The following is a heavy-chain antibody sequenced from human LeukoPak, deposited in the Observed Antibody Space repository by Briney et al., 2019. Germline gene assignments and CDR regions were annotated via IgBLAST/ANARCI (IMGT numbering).Heavy chain of an antibody. Sequence: PGGSLRLSCAASGFTFTNYAMSWVRQAPGKGLEWVSTISGSGGSTYYADSVKGRFTMSRDNAKNTLYLQMNSLRADDTAVYYWGKRNGSGSYYVFDYWGQGTLVTVSS. CDR3: GKRNGSGSYYVFDY. J-gene: IGHJ4*02. CDR2: ISGSGGST. V-gene: IGHV3-23*01. D-gene: IGHD3-10*01. CDR1: GFTFTNYA.